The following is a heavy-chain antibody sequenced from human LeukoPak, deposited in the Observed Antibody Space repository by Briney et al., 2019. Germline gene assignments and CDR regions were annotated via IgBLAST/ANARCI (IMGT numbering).Heavy chain of an antibody. J-gene: IGHJ4*02. D-gene: IGHD3-16*01. CDR1: GFTFSSYW. Sequence: GGSLRLSCAASGFTFSSYWMHWVRQAPGKGLVWVSRVNTDGSTPTYADSVKGRFTISRDNAKNTLYLQMNSLIAEDTAVYYCARDRGSYSDYWGQGTLVTVSS. V-gene: IGHV3-74*01. CDR3: ARDRGSYSDY. CDR2: VNTDGSTP.